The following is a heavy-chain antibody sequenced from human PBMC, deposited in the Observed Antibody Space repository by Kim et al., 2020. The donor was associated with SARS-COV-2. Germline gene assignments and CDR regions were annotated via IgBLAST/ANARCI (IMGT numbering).Heavy chain of an antibody. CDR3: ARVRTFMYYDFWSGYSGDWFDP. J-gene: IGHJ5*02. V-gene: IGHV1-18*01. CDR2: ISAYNGNT. D-gene: IGHD3-3*01. Sequence: ASVKVSCKASGYTFTSYGISWVRQAPGQGLEWMGWISAYNGNTNYEQKLQGRVTMTTDTSTSTAYMELRSLRSDDTAVYYCARVRTFMYYDFWSGYSGDWFDPWGQGTLVTVSS. CDR1: GYTFTSYG.